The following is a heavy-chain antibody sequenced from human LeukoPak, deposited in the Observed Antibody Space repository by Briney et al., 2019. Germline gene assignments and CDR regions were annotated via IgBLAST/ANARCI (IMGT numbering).Heavy chain of an antibody. CDR3: ARDLGYYGGFDP. CDR1: GYTFTSYD. CDR2: MNPNSGNT. Sequence: GASVKVSCKASGYTFTSYDINWMRQATGQGLEWMGWMNPNSGNTGYAQKLQGRVTMTTDTSTSTAYMELRSLRSDDTAVYYCARDLGYYGGFDPWGQGTLVTVSS. J-gene: IGHJ5*02. V-gene: IGHV1-8*01. D-gene: IGHD3-3*01.